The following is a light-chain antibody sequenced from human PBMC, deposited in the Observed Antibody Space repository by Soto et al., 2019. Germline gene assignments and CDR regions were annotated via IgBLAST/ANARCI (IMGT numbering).Light chain of an antibody. Sequence: EMVLTQSAATLSLSLGERATLSCRASQTVGGRYLAWFQQKPGQTPRLLIYGASTRAAGVPDRFSGSGSGTDFSLTINRLEPEDFAVYYCLQYVSSPWTFGQGTKVDIK. CDR2: GAS. CDR1: QTVGGRY. V-gene: IGKV3-20*01. J-gene: IGKJ1*01. CDR3: LQYVSSPWT.